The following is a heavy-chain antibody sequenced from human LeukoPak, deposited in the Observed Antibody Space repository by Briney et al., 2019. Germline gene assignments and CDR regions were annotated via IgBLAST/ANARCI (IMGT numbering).Heavy chain of an antibody. CDR3: ARVGDSSSWYGPQDAFDF. D-gene: IGHD6-13*01. V-gene: IGHV1-46*01. J-gene: IGHJ3*01. CDR1: GYTFTSYY. CDR2: INPSGGST. Sequence: ASVKVSCKASGYTFTSYYMHWVRQAPGQGLERMGIINPSGGSTSYAQKFQGRVTMTRDTSTSTVYMELSSLRSEDTAVYYCARVGDSSSWYGPQDAFDFWGQGTMVTDSS.